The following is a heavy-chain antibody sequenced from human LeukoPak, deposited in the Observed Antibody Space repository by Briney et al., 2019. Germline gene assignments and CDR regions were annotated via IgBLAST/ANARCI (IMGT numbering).Heavy chain of an antibody. CDR3: ARPVPLEGIDY. Sequence: GESLKISCKGFGYGFTSYWIGWVRQMPGKGLGWMGIIYPGDSDTRFSPSFQGQVTISADKSISTAYLQWSSLKASDTAMYYCARPVPLEGIDYWGQGTLVTVSS. CDR1: GYGFTSYW. J-gene: IGHJ4*02. V-gene: IGHV5-51*01. CDR2: IYPGDSDT.